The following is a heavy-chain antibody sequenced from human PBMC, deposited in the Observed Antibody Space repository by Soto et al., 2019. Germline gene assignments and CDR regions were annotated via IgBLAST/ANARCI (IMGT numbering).Heavy chain of an antibody. CDR3: ARTAAGLDY. D-gene: IGHD6-13*01. Sequence: SGPTLVNPTQTLTLTCPFSGFSLSTSGVGVGWIRQPPGKALEWLALIYWDDDKRYSPSLKSRLTITKNTLYLQMNSLRAEDTAVYYCARTAAGLDYWGQGTLVTV. V-gene: IGHV2-5*02. CDR1: GFSLSTSGVG. CDR2: IYWDDDK. J-gene: IGHJ4*02.